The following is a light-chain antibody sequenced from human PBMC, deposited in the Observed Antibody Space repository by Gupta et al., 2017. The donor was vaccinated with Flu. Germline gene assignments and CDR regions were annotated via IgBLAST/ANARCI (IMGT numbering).Light chain of an antibody. CDR3: GTWDTSLNDVL. V-gene: IGLV1-51*02. CDR1: SSNIGNNY. Sequence: KVTISCSGSSSNIGNNYVSWYQQFPGTAPKLLIYENDKRPSGIPDRFSGSKSATSATLGIAGLQTGDEADYYCGTWDTSLNDVLFGGGTKLTVL. J-gene: IGLJ2*01. CDR2: END.